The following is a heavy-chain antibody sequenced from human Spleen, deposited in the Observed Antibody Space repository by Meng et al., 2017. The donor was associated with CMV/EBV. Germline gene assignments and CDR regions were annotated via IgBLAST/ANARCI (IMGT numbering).Heavy chain of an antibody. CDR1: GFTLSDYS. Sequence: GESLKISCSVSGFTLSDYSMSWVRQAPGEGLVWVSRINSDGSTTTYADSVKGRFTISRDNAKNTLYLQMSSLRAEDTAVYYCARAGWSYSGFLYWGQGTLVTVSS. V-gene: IGHV3-74*01. CDR3: ARAGWSYSGFLY. D-gene: IGHD1-26*01. J-gene: IGHJ4*02. CDR2: INSDGSTT.